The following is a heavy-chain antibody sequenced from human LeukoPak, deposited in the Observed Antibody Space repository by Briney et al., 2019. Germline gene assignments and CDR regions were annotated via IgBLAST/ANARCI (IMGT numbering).Heavy chain of an antibody. CDR2: INPNSGGT. Sequence: GASVKVSCKASGYTFTGYYMHWVRQAPGQGLEWMGWINPNSGGTNYAQKFQGRVTMTRDTSISTAYMELSRLRSDDTAVYYCARAGYCSGGSCYSGYYYYMDVWGKGTTVTVSS. V-gene: IGHV1-2*02. J-gene: IGHJ6*03. CDR1: GYTFTGYY. D-gene: IGHD2-15*01. CDR3: ARAGYCSGGSCYSGYYYYMDV.